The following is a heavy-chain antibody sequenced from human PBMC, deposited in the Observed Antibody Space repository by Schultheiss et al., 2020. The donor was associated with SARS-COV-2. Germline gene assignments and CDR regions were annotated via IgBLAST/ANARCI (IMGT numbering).Heavy chain of an antibody. CDR1: GFTFSSYS. CDR2: ISSSSSYI. Sequence: GGSLRLSCAASGFTFSSYSMNWVRQAPGKGLEWVSYISSSSSYIYYADSVKGRFTISRDNAKNSLYLQMNSLRAEDTAVYYCARERDPWFGEFLNWFDPWGQGTLVTVSS. CDR3: ARERDPWFGEFLNWFDP. V-gene: IGHV3-21*05. D-gene: IGHD3-10*01. J-gene: IGHJ5*02.